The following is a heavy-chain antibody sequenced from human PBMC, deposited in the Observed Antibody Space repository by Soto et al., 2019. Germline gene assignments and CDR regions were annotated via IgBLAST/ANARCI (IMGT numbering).Heavy chain of an antibody. CDR1: GYTFTGYY. J-gene: IGHJ5*02. CDR2: INPNSGGT. Sequence: ASVKVSCKASGYTFTGYYMHWVRQAPGQGLEWMGWINPNSGGTNYAQKFQGWVTMTRDTSIGTAYMELSRLRSDDTAVYYCARSIAVAGRNWFDPWGQGTLVTVSS. V-gene: IGHV1-2*04. CDR3: ARSIAVAGRNWFDP. D-gene: IGHD6-19*01.